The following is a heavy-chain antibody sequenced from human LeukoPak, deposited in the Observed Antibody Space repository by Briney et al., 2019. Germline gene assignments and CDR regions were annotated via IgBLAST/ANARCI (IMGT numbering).Heavy chain of an antibody. CDR1: GYTFTGYY. J-gene: IGHJ4*02. V-gene: IGHV1-2*04. D-gene: IGHD3-3*01. CDR3: ARRRPITIFGVVGFDY. CDR2: INPNSGGT. Sequence: ASVKVSCKASGYTFTGYYMHWVRQAPGQGLEWMGWINPNSGGTNYAQKFQGWVTMTRDTSISTAYMELSWLRSDDTAVYYCARRRPITIFGVVGFDYWGQGTLVTVSS.